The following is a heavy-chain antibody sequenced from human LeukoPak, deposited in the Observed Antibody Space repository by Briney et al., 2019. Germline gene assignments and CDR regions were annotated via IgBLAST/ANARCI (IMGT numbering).Heavy chain of an antibody. CDR3: ARGATARGVFWFDP. CDR2: IYTSGST. Sequence: SETLSLTCTVSGDSISSYYWSWMREPAGKGLEWIGRIYTSGSTNYNPSLKIRVTMSVHTSKNQLSLKLSSVTAGDTVVYYSARGATARGVFWFDPWGQGTLVIVSS. J-gene: IGHJ5*02. CDR1: GDSISSYY. D-gene: IGHD1-26*01. V-gene: IGHV4-4*07.